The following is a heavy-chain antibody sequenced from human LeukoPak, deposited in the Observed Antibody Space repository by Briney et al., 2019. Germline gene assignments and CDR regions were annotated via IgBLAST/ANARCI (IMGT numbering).Heavy chain of an antibody. Sequence: SQTLSLTCTVSGGSINSGDYYWNWIRQPPGKGLEWIGYIYYSGNTYYNPSLKTRVTISVDTSMNQFSLKLSSVTAADTAVYYCARRGKWLQLFDPWGQGTLVTVSS. V-gene: IGHV4-30-4*08. J-gene: IGHJ5*02. CDR3: ARRGKWLQLFDP. CDR2: IYYSGNT. D-gene: IGHD3-22*01. CDR1: GGSINSGDYY.